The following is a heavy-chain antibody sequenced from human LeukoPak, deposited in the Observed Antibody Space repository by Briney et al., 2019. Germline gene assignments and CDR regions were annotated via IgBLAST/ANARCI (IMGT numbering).Heavy chain of an antibody. V-gene: IGHV3-13*01. Sequence: GGSLRLSCAASGFTFSSYDMHWVRQATGKGLEWVSAIGTAGDTYYPGSVKGRFTISRENAKNSLYLQMNSLRAGDTAVYYCARGLSSSWYQPPGYWGQGTLVTVSS. CDR2: IGTAGDT. CDR1: GFTFSSYD. D-gene: IGHD6-13*01. CDR3: ARGLSSSWYQPPGY. J-gene: IGHJ4*02.